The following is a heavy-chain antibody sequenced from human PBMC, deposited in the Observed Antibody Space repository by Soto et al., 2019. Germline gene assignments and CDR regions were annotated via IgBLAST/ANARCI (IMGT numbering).Heavy chain of an antibody. CDR3: ARDRQTLYGSNGYYYGMDV. J-gene: IGHJ6*02. Sequence: PSETLSLTCTASGASMSTYYWNWIRQSPGKGLESIGYIYSSGSANYNPSLKGRVAISIDTSKQQISLNLTSVTAADTAVYYCARDRQTLYGSNGYYYGMDVWGQGTTVTVSS. V-gene: IGHV4-59*01. CDR2: IYSSGSA. CDR1: GASMSTYY. D-gene: IGHD3-10*01.